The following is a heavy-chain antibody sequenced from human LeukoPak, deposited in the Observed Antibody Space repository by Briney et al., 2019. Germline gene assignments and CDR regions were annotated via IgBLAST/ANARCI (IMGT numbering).Heavy chain of an antibody. CDR2: ISAYNGNT. V-gene: IGHV1-18*04. CDR3: ARVGSSWSFDY. Sequence: ASVKVSCKASGYTFTSYYMHWVRQAPGQGLEWMGWISAYNGNTNYAQKLQGRVTMTTDTSTSTAYMELRSLRSDDTAVYYCARVGSSWSFDYWGQGTLVTVSS. D-gene: IGHD6-13*01. J-gene: IGHJ4*02. CDR1: GYTFTSYY.